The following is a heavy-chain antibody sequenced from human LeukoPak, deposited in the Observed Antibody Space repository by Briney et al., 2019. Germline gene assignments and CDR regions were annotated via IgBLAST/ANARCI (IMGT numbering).Heavy chain of an antibody. D-gene: IGHD6-6*01. CDR1: GFTFSSYS. J-gene: IGHJ4*02. Sequence: GGSLRLSCAASGFTFSSYSMNWVRQTPGKGLEWVSSISSSSSYIYYADSVKGRFTISRDNAKNSLYLQMNSLRAEDTAVYYCARVDPPGGSSGYWGQGTLVTVSS. V-gene: IGHV3-21*01. CDR2: ISSSSSYI. CDR3: ARVDPPGGSSGY.